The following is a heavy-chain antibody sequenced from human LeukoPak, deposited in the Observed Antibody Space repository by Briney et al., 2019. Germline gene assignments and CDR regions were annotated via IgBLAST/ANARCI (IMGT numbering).Heavy chain of an antibody. Sequence: ASVKVSCKASGYTFTGYYMHWVRQAPGQGLEWMGWINPNSGGTNYAQKFQGWVTMTRDTSISTAYMELSRLRSDDTAVYYCARGEQWELYYFDYWGQGTLVTVSS. CDR1: GYTFTGYY. CDR2: INPNSGGT. J-gene: IGHJ4*02. V-gene: IGHV1-2*04. D-gene: IGHD1-26*01. CDR3: ARGEQWELYYFDY.